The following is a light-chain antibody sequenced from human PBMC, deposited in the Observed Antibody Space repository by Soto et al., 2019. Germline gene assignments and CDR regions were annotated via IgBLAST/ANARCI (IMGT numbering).Light chain of an antibody. J-gene: IGKJ5*01. CDR2: DAS. V-gene: IGKV1-13*02. Sequence: ALQLTQSPSSLSASVGDRVTITCRASQGISSALAWYQQKPGKAPKLLIYDASSLESGVPSRFSGSGSGTDFTLTISSLQPEDFATYYCQQFNSYPHAFGQGTRLEIK. CDR3: QQFNSYPHA. CDR1: QGISSA.